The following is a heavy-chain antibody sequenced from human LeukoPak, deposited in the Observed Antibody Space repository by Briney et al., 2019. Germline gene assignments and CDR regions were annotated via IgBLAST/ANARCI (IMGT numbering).Heavy chain of an antibody. CDR2: ISGSGGST. CDR3: AKDHYDFWSANYYYYYYMDV. J-gene: IGHJ6*03. Sequence: GGSLRLSCVVSGFSFSDSYMTWIRQTPGKGLEWVSAISGSGGSTYYADSVKGRFTISRDNSKNTLYLQMNSLRAEDTAVYYCAKDHYDFWSANYYYYYYMDVWGKGTTVTVSS. D-gene: IGHD3-3*01. CDR1: GFSFSDSY. V-gene: IGHV3-23*01.